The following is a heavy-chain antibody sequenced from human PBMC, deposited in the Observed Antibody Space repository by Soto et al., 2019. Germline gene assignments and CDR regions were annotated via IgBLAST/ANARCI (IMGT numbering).Heavy chain of an antibody. J-gene: IGHJ4*02. CDR2: MYWDSDK. CDR1: GFSLSTGVG. CDR3: ARQYYYDSSGYRRPFDH. Sequence: GSGPTLVNPTQTLTLTCTFSGFSLSTGVGVGWIRQPPGKALEWLALMYWDSDKRYRPSLESRLSITKDPSKNQVVLTMTNMDPVDTATYYCARQYYYDSSGYRRPFDHWGQGTLVTVSS. V-gene: IGHV2-5*02. D-gene: IGHD3-22*01.